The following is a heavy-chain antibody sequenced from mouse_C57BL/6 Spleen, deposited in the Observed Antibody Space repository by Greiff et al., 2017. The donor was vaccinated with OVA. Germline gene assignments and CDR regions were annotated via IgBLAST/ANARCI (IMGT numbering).Heavy chain of an antibody. CDR2: IYPGDGDT. Sequence: VHLVESGPELVKPGASVKISCKASGYAFSSSWMNWVKQRPGKGLEWIGRIYPGDGDTNYNGKFKGKATLTADKSSSTAYMQLSSLTSEDSAVYFCARKGYYSNYYFDYWGQGTTLTVSS. J-gene: IGHJ2*01. V-gene: IGHV1-82*01. D-gene: IGHD2-5*01. CDR3: ARKGYYSNYYFDY. CDR1: GYAFSSSW.